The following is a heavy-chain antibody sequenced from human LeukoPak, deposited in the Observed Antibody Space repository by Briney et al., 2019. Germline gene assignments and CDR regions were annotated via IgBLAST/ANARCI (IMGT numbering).Heavy chain of an antibody. CDR3: AKDATRTSGWYYFDH. J-gene: IGHJ4*02. D-gene: IGHD6-19*01. CDR2: IWYDGSNK. CDR1: GFTFSSYG. V-gene: IGHV3-33*06. Sequence: GRSLRLSCAASGFTFSSYGMYWVRQAPGKGLEWVAVIWYDGSNKYYADSVKGRFTISRDNSKNTLSLQLNSLRAEDTAVYYCAKDATRTSGWYYFDHWGQGTLATVSS.